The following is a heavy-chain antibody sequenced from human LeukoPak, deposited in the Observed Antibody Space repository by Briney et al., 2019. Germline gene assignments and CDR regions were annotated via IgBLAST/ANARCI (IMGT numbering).Heavy chain of an antibody. J-gene: IGHJ3*02. CDR3: ARDQDYDYVWGKGAQAFDI. D-gene: IGHD3-16*01. Sequence: SQTLSLTCTVSGGSISSGDYYWSWIRQPPGKGLEWIGYIYHSGSTYYNPSLKSRVTISVDRSKNQFSLKLSSVTAADTAVYYCARDQDYDYVWGKGAQAFDIWGQGTMVTVSS. CDR1: GGSISSGDYY. CDR2: IYHSGST. V-gene: IGHV4-30-2*01.